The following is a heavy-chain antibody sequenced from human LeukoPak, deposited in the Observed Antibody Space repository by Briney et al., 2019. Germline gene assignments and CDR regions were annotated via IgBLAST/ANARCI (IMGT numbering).Heavy chain of an antibody. Sequence: GGSLRLSCAASGLTFSDYYMTWIRQAPRKGREWVACISSIGSTLYSADSVKGRFTVSRDHAKTCLFLHLNLLRAGDKAIFYCAIQITMIVVVPYFDYWGQGKLVTVSS. J-gene: IGHJ4*02. V-gene: IGHV3-11*04. CDR2: ISSIGSTL. CDR3: AIQITMIVVVPYFDY. D-gene: IGHD3-22*01. CDR1: GLTFSDYY.